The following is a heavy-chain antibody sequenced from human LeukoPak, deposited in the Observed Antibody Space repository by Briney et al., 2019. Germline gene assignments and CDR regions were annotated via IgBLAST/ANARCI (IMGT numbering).Heavy chain of an antibody. V-gene: IGHV3-66*01. CDR3: AREGTV. Sequence: PGGSLRLSCAVSGFTVSSNSMSWVRQAPGKGLEWVSIIYSGGSTYNADSVKGRFTISRDNSKNTLYLQMNSLRAEDTAVYYCAREGTVRGQGTLVTVSS. J-gene: IGHJ4*02. D-gene: IGHD4-11*01. CDR1: GFTVSSNS. CDR2: IYSGGST.